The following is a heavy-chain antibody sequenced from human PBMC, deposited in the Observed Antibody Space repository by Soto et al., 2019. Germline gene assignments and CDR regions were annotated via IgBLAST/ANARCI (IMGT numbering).Heavy chain of an antibody. CDR3: ARRRSSGYLNDAFDI. D-gene: IGHD3-22*01. J-gene: IGHJ3*02. CDR2: IYYSGST. V-gene: IGHV4-39*01. Sequence: QLQLQESGPGLVKPSETLSLTCTVSGGSISSSSYYWGWIRQPPGKGLEWIGSIYYSGSTYYNPSLKSRVTISVDTSKNQFSLKLSSVTAADTAVYYCARRRSSGYLNDAFDIWGQGTMVTVSS. CDR1: GGSISSSSYY.